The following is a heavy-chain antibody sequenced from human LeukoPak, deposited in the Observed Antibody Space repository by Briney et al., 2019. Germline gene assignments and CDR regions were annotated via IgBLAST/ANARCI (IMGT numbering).Heavy chain of an antibody. CDR1: GFIVSRKY. D-gene: IGHD3-10*01. CDR3: ARMSDLYGFFDL. V-gene: IGHV3-53*01. J-gene: IGHJ4*02. CDR2: FHSGGNT. Sequence: GGSLRLSYAASGFIVSRKYMSWVRQAPGKGLEWVSLFHSGGNTDYADSVKGRFTVSRDTSKNTLFLQTNSLKAEDTAVYYCARMSDLYGFFDLWGQGTPVTVSS.